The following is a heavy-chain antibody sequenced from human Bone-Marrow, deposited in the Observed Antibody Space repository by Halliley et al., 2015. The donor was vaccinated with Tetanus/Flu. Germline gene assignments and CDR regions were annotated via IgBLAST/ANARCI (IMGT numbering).Heavy chain of an antibody. Sequence: SLRLSCAASGFSFSDYEMFWVRQAPGRGLEWISYIGASQIITRYADSVKGRLTVSRDNAKNSHYLQMNSLRAEDTAVYYCARGGFWFVGRDFWGQGTLVTVSS. D-gene: IGHD3-3*01. J-gene: IGHJ4*02. V-gene: IGHV3-48*03. CDR2: IGASQIIT. CDR3: ARGGFWFVGRDF. CDR1: GFSFSDYE.